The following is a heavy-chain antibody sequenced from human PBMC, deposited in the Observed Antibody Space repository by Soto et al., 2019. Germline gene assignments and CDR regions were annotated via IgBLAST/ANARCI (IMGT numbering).Heavy chain of an antibody. CDR3: AGERRGWEWYFDL. CDR2: IWYDGSNK. J-gene: IGHJ2*01. D-gene: IGHD6-19*01. V-gene: IGHV3-33*01. CDR1: GFTFSSYG. Sequence: QVQLVESGGGVVQPGRSLRLSCAASGFTFSSYGMHWVRQAPGKGLEWVAVIWYDGSNKYYADSVKGRFTISRDNSKNTLYLRMNRLRAEDTAGYYCAGERRGWEWYFDLWGRGTLVTVSS.